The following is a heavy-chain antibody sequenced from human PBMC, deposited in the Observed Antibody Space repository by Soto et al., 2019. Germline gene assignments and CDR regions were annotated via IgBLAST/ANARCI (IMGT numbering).Heavy chain of an antibody. J-gene: IGHJ3*02. CDR2: ISGSGGST. Sequence: GGSLRLSCAASGFTFSSYAMSWVRQAPGKGLEWVSAISGSGGSTYYADSVKGRFTISRDNSKNTLYLQMNSLRAEDTAVYYCAKDQGTYYDYIWGSRGDAFDIWGQGTMVTVSS. CDR3: AKDQGTYYDYIWGSRGDAFDI. V-gene: IGHV3-23*01. CDR1: GFTFSSYA. D-gene: IGHD3-16*01.